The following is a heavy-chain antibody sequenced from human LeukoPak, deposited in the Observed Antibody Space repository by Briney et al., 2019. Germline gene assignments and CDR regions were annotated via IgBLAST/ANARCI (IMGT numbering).Heavy chain of an antibody. D-gene: IGHD6-6*01. CDR3: ARDKGIAARPFSWDYYYYGMDV. CDR1: GFTFSSYW. Sequence: GGSLRLSCAASGFTFSSYWMSWVRQAPGKGLEWVANIKQDGSEKYYVDSVKGRFTISRDNAKNSLYLQTNSLRAEDTAVYYCARDKGIAARPFSWDYYYYGMDVWGQGTTVTVSS. CDR2: IKQDGSEK. J-gene: IGHJ6*02. V-gene: IGHV3-7*01.